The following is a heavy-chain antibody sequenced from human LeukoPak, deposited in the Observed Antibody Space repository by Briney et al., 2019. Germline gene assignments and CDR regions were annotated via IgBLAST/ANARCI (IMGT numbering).Heavy chain of an antibody. D-gene: IGHD2-15*01. V-gene: IGHV1-2*02. CDR1: GYIFIDYY. J-gene: IGHJ5*02. Sequence: ASVKVSCKASGYIFIDYYIHWVRQAPGQGLEWMGWINPNSGVTNYAQNFQGRVTMTRDTSISTAYMEVSSLRSDDTAVYYCARDCSGGSCYVDPWGQGTLVTVSS. CDR3: ARDCSGGSCYVDP. CDR2: INPNSGVT.